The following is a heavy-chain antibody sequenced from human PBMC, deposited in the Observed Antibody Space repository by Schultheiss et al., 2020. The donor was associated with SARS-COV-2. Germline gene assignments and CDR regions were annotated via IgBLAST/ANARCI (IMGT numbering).Heavy chain of an antibody. CDR2: IGTAGDT. CDR3: AKRGSSGGSGTPSFDY. V-gene: IGHV3-13*04. D-gene: IGHD3-10*01. J-gene: IGHJ4*02. CDR1: GFTVSTNY. Sequence: GGSLRLSCAASGFTVSTNYMSWVRQATGKGLEWVSAIGTAGDTYYPGSVKGRFTISRDNSKNTLYLQMNSLRAEDTAVYYCAKRGSSGGSGTPSFDYWGQGTLVTVSS.